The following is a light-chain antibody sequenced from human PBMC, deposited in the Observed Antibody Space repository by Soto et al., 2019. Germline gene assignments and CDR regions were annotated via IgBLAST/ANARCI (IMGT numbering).Light chain of an antibody. V-gene: IGLV4-69*01. CDR1: SGHSSYA. CDR2: LNSDGSH. Sequence: QLVLTQSPSASAFLGASVKLTCALSSGHSSYAIAWHQQQPEKGPRALMKLNSDGSHTRGDGIPDRFSGSSSGAERYLTISSLQSEDEADYYCQTWGTGILVFGGGTKVTVL. CDR3: QTWGTGILV. J-gene: IGLJ3*02.